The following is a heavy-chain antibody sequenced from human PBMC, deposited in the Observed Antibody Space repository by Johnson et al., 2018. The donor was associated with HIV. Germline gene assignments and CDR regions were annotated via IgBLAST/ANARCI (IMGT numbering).Heavy chain of an antibody. CDR3: AKVDCGGDTCAGYYPFDL. D-gene: IGHD2-21*01. CDR1: GFAFRTYW. V-gene: IGHV3-74*03. CDR2: IYNDGSRT. J-gene: IGHJ3*01. Sequence: VQLVESGGGLVQPGGSLRLSCAASGFAFRTYWMVWVRQVPGKRPVWVARIYNDGSRTTYADSVRGRFTISRDNAKYTVDLQMNSLRVEDTAVYYCAKVDCGGDTCAGYYPFDLWGQGTLVTVSS.